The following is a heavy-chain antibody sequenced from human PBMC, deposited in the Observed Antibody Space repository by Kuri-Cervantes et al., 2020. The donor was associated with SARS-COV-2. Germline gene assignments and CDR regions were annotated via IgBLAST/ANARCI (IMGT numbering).Heavy chain of an antibody. CDR3: SRGGYYYDSSGYYMPGGEGYFDH. V-gene: IGHV4-61*08. CDR2: IYYSGRP. J-gene: IGHJ2*01. D-gene: IGHD3-22*01. Sequence: GSLRLSCTVSGGSISSGGYYWSWTRQPPGKGLEWIGYIYYSGRPNYNPALKSRVTISVDTSKNQFSLKLSSVTAADTAVYYCSRGGYYYDSSGYYMPGGEGYFDHWGRGTLVTVSS. CDR1: GGSISSGGYY.